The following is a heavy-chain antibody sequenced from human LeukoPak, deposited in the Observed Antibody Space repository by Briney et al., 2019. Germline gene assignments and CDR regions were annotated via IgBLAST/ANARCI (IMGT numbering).Heavy chain of an antibody. CDR1: GGPIRSYY. CDR3: ARDGTSLAAAEYYFDY. V-gene: IGHV4-4*07. CDR2: IYSSGST. D-gene: IGHD6-13*01. J-gene: IGHJ4*02. Sequence: SETLSLTCTVSGGPIRSYYWSWIRQPAGKGLEWIGRIYSSGSTDYDPSLKSRVTMSVDTSKNQFSLMLTSVTAADTAVYYCARDGTSLAAAEYYFDYWGQGTLVTVSS.